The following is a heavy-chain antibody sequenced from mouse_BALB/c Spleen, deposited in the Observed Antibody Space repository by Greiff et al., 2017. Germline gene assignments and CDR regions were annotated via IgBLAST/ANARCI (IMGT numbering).Heavy chain of an antibody. V-gene: IGHV3-6*02. Sequence: EVKLMESGPGLVKPSQSLSLTCSVTGYSITSGYYWHWIRQFPGNKLEWMGYISYDGSNNYNPSLKNRISITRDTSKNQFFLKLNSVTTEDTATYYCARWLLLYAMDYWGQGTSVTVSS. D-gene: IGHD2-3*01. J-gene: IGHJ4*01. CDR2: ISYDGSN. CDR3: ARWLLLYAMDY. CDR1: GYSITSGYY.